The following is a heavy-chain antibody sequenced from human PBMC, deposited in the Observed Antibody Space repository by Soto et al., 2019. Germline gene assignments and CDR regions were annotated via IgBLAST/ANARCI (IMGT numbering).Heavy chain of an antibody. V-gene: IGHV4-39*01. CDR2: IYYSGST. CDR1: GGSISSSSYY. J-gene: IGHJ4*02. CDR3: ARLRLTEDLSIAAAGPGFDY. D-gene: IGHD6-13*01. Sequence: SETLSLTCTVSGGSISSSSYYWGWIRQPPGKGLEWIGSIYYSGSTYYNPSLKSRVTISVDTSKNQFSLKLSSVTAADTAVYYCARLRLTEDLSIAAAGPGFDYWGQGTLVTVSS.